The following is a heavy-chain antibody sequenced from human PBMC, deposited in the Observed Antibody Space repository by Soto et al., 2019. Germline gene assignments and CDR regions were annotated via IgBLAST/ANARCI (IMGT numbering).Heavy chain of an antibody. CDR3: AKSEGYSPTAWFDP. CDR2: ISSDGSST. V-gene: IGHV3-74*01. CDR1: GFTFSHYW. J-gene: IGHJ5*02. Sequence: EVQLVESGGGLVQPGGSLRLSCAASGFTFSHYWMHWVRQAPGKGLVWVSRISSDGSSTRYADSVKGRFTISRDNAKNTLYLELKSLRAEDTAVYYCAKSEGYSPTAWFDPWGQGTLVTVSS. D-gene: IGHD5-12*01.